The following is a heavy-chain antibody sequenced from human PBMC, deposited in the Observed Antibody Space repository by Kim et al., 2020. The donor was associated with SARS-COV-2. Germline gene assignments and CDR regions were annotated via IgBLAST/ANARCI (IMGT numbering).Heavy chain of an antibody. V-gene: IGHV1-2*02. CDR3: PRDGFSGAAFDS. D-gene: IGHD3-10*01. Sequence: NYAQKFQGRVTMTRDTSVSTAYMERSRLTSDDTAVYYCPRDGFSGAAFDSWGQGTLVTVSS. J-gene: IGHJ5*01.